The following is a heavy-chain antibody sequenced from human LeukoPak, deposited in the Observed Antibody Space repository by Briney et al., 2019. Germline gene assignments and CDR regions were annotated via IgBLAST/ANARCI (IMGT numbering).Heavy chain of an antibody. Sequence: SSALTLACTNSGYCSARDYSRAWRRQPPGKVLEWIGSIYHSGSAYYNPSLKSRLTISVDTSKSQFSLKLSSVTAADTAVYYCVRYCSSTTCYTRAVDYWGQGTLVTVSS. CDR3: VRYCSSTTCYTRAVDY. CDR1: GYCSARDYS. D-gene: IGHD2-2*02. V-gene: IGHV4-38-2*02. CDR2: IYHSGSA. J-gene: IGHJ4*02.